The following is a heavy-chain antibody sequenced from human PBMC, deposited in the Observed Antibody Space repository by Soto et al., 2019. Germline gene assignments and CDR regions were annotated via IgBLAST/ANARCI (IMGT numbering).Heavy chain of an antibody. CDR3: ARGSMSTFGGVIVPLY. Sequence: GASVKVSCKASGYTFTSYYMHWVRQAPGQGLEWMGIINPSGGSTSYAQKFQGRVTMTRDTSTSTVYMELSSLRSEDTAVYYCARGSMSTFGGVIVPLYWGQGTLVTVSS. V-gene: IGHV1-46*01. CDR2: INPSGGST. D-gene: IGHD3-16*02. CDR1: GYTFTSYY. J-gene: IGHJ4*02.